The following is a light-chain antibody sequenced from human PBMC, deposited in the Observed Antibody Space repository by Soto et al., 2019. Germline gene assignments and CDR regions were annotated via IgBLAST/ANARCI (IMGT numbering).Light chain of an antibody. CDR3: QQYGSSLFT. CDR2: GAS. CDR1: QSVSSSY. Sequence: EIVLTQSPGTLSLYPGERATLSCRASQSVSSSYLAWYQQKPGQAPRLLIYGASSRATGIPDRFSGSGSATDFTLTISRLEPEDFALDYCQQYGSSLFTFGPGTKVDIK. J-gene: IGKJ3*01. V-gene: IGKV3-20*01.